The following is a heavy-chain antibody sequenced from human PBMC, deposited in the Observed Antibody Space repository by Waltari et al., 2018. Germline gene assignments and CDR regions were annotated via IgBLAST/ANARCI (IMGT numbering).Heavy chain of an antibody. J-gene: IGHJ6*03. CDR3: ARDGGLGIRGDMYYYYYMDV. CDR2: IWYDGTNK. Sequence: QVRLVESGGGVVQPGRSLRLSCAASGFTFSSYGIHWVRQAPGKGLEWVAFIWYDGTNKYYVDSVKGRFTISRDNSKNTLYLQMNSLRAEDTAVYYCARDGGLGIRGDMYYYYYMDVWGKGTTVTVSS. D-gene: IGHD3-10*01. V-gene: IGHV3-33*01. CDR1: GFTFSSYG.